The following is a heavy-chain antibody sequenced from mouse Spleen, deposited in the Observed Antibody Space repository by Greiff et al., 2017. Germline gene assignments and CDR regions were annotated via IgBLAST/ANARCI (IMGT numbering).Heavy chain of an antibody. V-gene: IGHV5-9*01. CDR1: GFTFSSYT. CDR2: ISGGGGNT. CDR3: ARSNYGSSLFDY. J-gene: IGHJ2*01. Sequence: EVHLVESGGGLVKPGGSLKLSCAASGFTFSSYTMSWVRQTPEKRLEWVATISGGGGNTYYPDSVKGRFTISRDNAKNTLYLQMSSLRSEDTALYYCARSNYGSSLFDYWGQGTTLTVSS. D-gene: IGHD1-1*01.